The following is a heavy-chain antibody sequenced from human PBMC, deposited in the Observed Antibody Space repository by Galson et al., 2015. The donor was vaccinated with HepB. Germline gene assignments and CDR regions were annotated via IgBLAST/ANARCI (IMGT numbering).Heavy chain of an antibody. CDR3: ARERGYHFDESNLDV. V-gene: IGHV3-21*01. Sequence: SLRLSCAASGFSFSTYSMNWVRQAPGKGLEWVSLISGSSNYIYYADSVKGRFTISRDNAKNSLYLQMNSLRAEDTAVYYCARERGYHFDESNLDVWGQGTRVTVSS. D-gene: IGHD1-20*01. J-gene: IGHJ3*01. CDR1: GFSFSTYS. CDR2: ISGSSNYI.